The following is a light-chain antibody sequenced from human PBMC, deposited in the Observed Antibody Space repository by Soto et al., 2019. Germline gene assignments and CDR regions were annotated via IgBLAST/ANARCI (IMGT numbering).Light chain of an antibody. CDR1: QSVSSN. Sequence: EIVMTQSPATLSVSPGERATLSCRASQSVSSNLAWYQQKPGQAPRLLIYGASTRATGIPARFSGSGSGTEFTPTLSSLQSEDFAGYYCQHYNNWPPWTFGQGTKVEIK. CDR3: QHYNNWPPWT. V-gene: IGKV3-15*01. J-gene: IGKJ1*01. CDR2: GAS.